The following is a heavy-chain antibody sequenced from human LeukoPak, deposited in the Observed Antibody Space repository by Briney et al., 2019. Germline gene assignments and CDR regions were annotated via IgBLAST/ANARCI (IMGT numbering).Heavy chain of an antibody. D-gene: IGHD3-22*01. CDR1: GGSLSGYY. J-gene: IGHJ1*01. CDR3: ARLDSSGCLPV. Sequence: SETLSLTCTVSGGSLSGYYWTWVRQPPGKGLEWIGYMFYSESTKYNPSLKSRVTLSVDTSKNRLSLRLNSVTAADTAVYYCARLDSSGCLPVWGQGTLVIVSS. CDR2: MFYSEST. V-gene: IGHV4-59*08.